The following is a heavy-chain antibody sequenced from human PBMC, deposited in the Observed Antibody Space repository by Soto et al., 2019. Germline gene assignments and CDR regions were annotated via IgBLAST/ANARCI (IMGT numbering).Heavy chain of an antibody. Sequence: QVQLVQSGAEVKKPGSSVKVSCKASGGTFSSYAISWVRQAPGQGLEWMGGIIPIFGTANYAQKFQGRVTIPADESTGTAQRGGGSVRSEDPGVYCWGGGGGGYWGQGTLVTVSS. D-gene: IGHD3-16*01. J-gene: IGHJ4*02. V-gene: IGHV1-69*01. CDR1: GGTFSSYA. CDR2: IIPIFGTA. CDR3: GGGGGGY.